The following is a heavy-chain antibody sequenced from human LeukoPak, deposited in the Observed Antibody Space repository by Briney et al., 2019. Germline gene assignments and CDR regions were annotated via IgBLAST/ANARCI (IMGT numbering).Heavy chain of an antibody. J-gene: IGHJ4*02. CDR3: ARGLYHTRGRFDY. CDR2: ISSSSSYI. Sequence: GGSLRLSCAASGFTFSSYSMNWVRQAPGNGLEWVSSISSSSSYIYYADSVKGRFTISRDNAKNSLYLQMNSLRAEDTAVYYCARGLYHTRGRFDYWGQGTLVTVSS. D-gene: IGHD2-2*02. V-gene: IGHV3-21*01. CDR1: GFTFSSYS.